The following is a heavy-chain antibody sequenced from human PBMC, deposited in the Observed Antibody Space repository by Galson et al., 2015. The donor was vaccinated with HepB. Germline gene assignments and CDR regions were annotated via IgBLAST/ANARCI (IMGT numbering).Heavy chain of an antibody. V-gene: IGHV4-31*03. D-gene: IGHD3-22*01. CDR3: ARVRATYYYDSSGYYLPTNLRAFDI. Sequence: LSLTCTVSGGSISSGGYYWSWIRQHPGKGLEWIGYIYYSGSTYYNPSLKSRVTISVDTSKNQFSLKLSSVTAADTAVYYCARVRATYYYDSSGYYLPTNLRAFDIWGQGTMVTVSS. CDR2: IYYSGST. CDR1: GGSISSGGYY. J-gene: IGHJ3*02.